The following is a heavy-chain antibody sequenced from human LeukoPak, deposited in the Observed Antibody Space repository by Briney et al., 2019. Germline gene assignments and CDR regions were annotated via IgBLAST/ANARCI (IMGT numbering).Heavy chain of an antibody. CDR1: GGSFSGYY. Sequence: SETLSLTCAVYGGSFSGYYWSWIRQPPGKGLEWIGEINHSGSTNYNPSLKSRVTISVDTSKNQFSLKLSSVTAADTAVYYCARAPTIAAAGIGDPNWGQGALVTVSS. V-gene: IGHV4-34*01. CDR3: ARAPTIAAAGIGDPN. D-gene: IGHD6-13*01. CDR2: INHSGST. J-gene: IGHJ4*02.